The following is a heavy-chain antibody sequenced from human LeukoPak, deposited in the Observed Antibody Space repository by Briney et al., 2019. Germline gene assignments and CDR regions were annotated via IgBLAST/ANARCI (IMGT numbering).Heavy chain of an antibody. Sequence: GASVKVSCKASGYTFTGYYMHWVRQAPGQGLEWMGWISAYNGNTNYAQKLQGRVTMTTDTSTSTAYMELRSLRSDDTAVYYCARDRRFLEWFNYFDYWGQGTLVTVSS. CDR1: GYTFTGYY. D-gene: IGHD3-3*01. J-gene: IGHJ4*02. V-gene: IGHV1-18*04. CDR3: ARDRRFLEWFNYFDY. CDR2: ISAYNGNT.